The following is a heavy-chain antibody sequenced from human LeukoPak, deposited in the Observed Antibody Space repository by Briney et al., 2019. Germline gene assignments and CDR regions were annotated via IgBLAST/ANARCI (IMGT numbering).Heavy chain of an antibody. V-gene: IGHV4-38-2*01. CDR2: IYHSGST. Sequence: PSETLSLTCAVSGYSISSGYYWGWIRPPPGKGLEWIGSIYHSGSTYYNPSLKSRVTISVDTSKNQFSLKLSSVTAADTAVYYCARHEEGGDYRFDYWGQGTLVTVSS. D-gene: IGHD4-17*01. CDR3: ARHEEGGDYRFDY. J-gene: IGHJ4*02. CDR1: GYSISSGYY.